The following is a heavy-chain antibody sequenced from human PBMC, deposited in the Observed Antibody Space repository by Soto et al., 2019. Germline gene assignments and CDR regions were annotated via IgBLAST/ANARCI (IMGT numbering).Heavy chain of an antibody. V-gene: IGHV1-2*04. J-gene: IGHJ6*02. CDR1: GYTFTGYY. CDR3: ARTGIAVAGTRYYYGMDV. D-gene: IGHD6-19*01. Sequence: QVQLVQSGAEVKKPGASVKVSCKASGYTFTGYYMHWVRQAPGQGLEWMGWINPNSGGTNYAQKFQGWVTMTRDTSLSTAYMELSRLRSDDTAVYYCARTGIAVAGTRYYYGMDVWGQGTTVTVSS. CDR2: INPNSGGT.